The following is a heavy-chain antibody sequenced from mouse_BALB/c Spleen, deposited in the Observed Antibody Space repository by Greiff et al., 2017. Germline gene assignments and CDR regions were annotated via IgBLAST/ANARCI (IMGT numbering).Heavy chain of an antibody. Sequence: VKLQESGAELVRPGTSVKVSCKASGYAFTNYLIEWVKQRPGQGLEWIGVINPGSGGTNYNEKFKGKATLTADKSSSTAYMQLSSLTSDDSAVYFCARGYYDYDGYYAMDYWGQGTSVTVSS. CDR2: INPGSGGT. J-gene: IGHJ4*01. D-gene: IGHD2-4*01. CDR3: ARGYYDYDGYYAMDY. V-gene: IGHV1-54*03. CDR1: GYAFTNYL.